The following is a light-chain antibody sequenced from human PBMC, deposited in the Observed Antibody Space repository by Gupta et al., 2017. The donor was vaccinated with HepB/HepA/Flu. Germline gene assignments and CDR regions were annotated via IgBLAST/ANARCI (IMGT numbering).Light chain of an antibody. CDR1: QDLRSY. V-gene: IGKV1-9*01. CDR3: QQLNSYPLT. Sequence: DIQLTQSPSFLSASVGDRVTITCRASQDLRSYLAWYQQRPGKAPNLLIYAASTLQSGVPSRFSGSESGTEFTLTISSLQPEDFATYYCQQLNSYPLTFGGGTXVEIK. CDR2: AAS. J-gene: IGKJ4*01.